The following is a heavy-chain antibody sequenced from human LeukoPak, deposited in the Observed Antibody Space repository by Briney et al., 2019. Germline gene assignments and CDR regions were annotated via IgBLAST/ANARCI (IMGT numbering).Heavy chain of an antibody. CDR2: ISGTGGST. D-gene: IGHD3-22*01. Sequence: PGGSLRLSCAASGFTFTSFAMSWVRQAPGKGLEWVPTISGTGGSTFYADSVKGRFTISRDNSKNTLYLQMNSLRAEDTAVYWCAKRRNYYDSDGFSVDYWGQGTLVTVSS. J-gene: IGHJ4*02. CDR1: GFTFTSFA. V-gene: IGHV3-23*01. CDR3: AKRRNYYDSDGFSVDY.